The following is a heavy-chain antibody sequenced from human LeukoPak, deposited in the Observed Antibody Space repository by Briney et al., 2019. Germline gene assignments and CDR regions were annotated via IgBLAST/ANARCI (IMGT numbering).Heavy chain of an antibody. CDR1: GYSFTSYW. J-gene: IGHJ4*02. D-gene: IGHD2-15*01. V-gene: IGHV5-51*01. Sequence: GESLKISCKGSGYSFTSYWIGWVRQMPGKGLEWMGIIYPGDSDTRYSPSFQGQVTISADKSISTACLQWSSLKASDTAMYYCARGRWDIVVVVAARGKYYFDYWGQGTLVTVSS. CDR2: IYPGDSDT. CDR3: ARGRWDIVVVVAARGKYYFDY.